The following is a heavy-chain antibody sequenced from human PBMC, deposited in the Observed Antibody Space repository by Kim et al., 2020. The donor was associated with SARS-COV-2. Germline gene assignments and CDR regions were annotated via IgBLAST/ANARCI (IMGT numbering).Heavy chain of an antibody. CDR3: AKDNVPGIAAAGGSFDI. CDR1: GFTFDDYA. J-gene: IGHJ3*02. V-gene: IGHV3-9*01. Sequence: GGSLRLSCAASGFTFDDYAMHWVRQAPGKGLEWVSGISWNSGSIGYADSVKGRFTISRDNAKNSLYLQMNSLRAEDTALYYCAKDNVPGIAAAGGSFDIWRQRTMVTVAS. D-gene: IGHD6-13*01. CDR2: ISWNSGSI.